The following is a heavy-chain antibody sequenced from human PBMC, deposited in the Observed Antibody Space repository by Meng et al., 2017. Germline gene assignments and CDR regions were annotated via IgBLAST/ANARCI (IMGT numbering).Heavy chain of an antibody. Sequence: ASVKVSCKASGYTFTSYYMHWVRQAPGQGLEWMGIINPSGGSTSYAQKFQGRVTMTRDTSTSTVYMELSSLRSEDTAVYYCARAADSSDIVVVPAAMAGSLGDYWGQGTRVT. CDR1: GYTFTSYY. J-gene: IGHJ4*02. D-gene: IGHD2-2*01. CDR3: ARAADSSDIVVVPAAMAGSLGDY. CDR2: INPSGGST. V-gene: IGHV1-46*01.